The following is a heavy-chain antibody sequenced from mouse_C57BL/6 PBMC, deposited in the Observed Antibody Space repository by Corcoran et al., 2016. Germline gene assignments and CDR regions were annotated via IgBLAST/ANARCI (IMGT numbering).Heavy chain of an antibody. CDR2: INPYNGGT. D-gene: IGHD2-2*01. CDR3: ASPSYGYDMAWFAY. V-gene: IGHV1-19*01. CDR1: GYTFTDYY. J-gene: IGHJ3*01. Sequence: EVQLQQSGPVLVKPGASVKMSCKASGYTFTDYYMNWVKQSHGKSLEWIGVINPYNGGTSYNQKFKGKATLTVDKSSSTAYMELNSLTAEDSAVYYWASPSYGYDMAWFAYWGQGTLVTVSA.